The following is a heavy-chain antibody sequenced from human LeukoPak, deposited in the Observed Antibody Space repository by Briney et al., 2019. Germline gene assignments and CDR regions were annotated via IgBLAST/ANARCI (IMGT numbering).Heavy chain of an antibody. CDR2: VYYTGAS. CDR3: ARVLQGYYYYMDV. CDR1: GGSISSSSYY. J-gene: IGHJ6*03. Sequence: SETLSLTCTVSGGSISSSSYYWGWIRQPPGKGLEWIGSVYYTGASYYNPSLKSRVTISVDTSKNQFSLKLSSVTAADTAVYYCARVLQGYYYYMDVWGKGTTVTVSS. V-gene: IGHV4-39*07.